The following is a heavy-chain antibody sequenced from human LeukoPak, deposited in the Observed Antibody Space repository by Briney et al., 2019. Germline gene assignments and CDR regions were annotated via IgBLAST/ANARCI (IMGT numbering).Heavy chain of an antibody. CDR1: GFTFSSYW. J-gene: IGHJ4*02. CDR3: ARVGRGVLRFLEWLYFDY. Sequence: GGSLRLSCAASGFTFSSYWMSWVRQAPGKGLEWVANIKQDGNEKYYVDSVKGRFTISRDNAKNSLYLQMNSLRAEDTAVYYCARVGRGVLRFLEWLYFDYWGQGTLVTVSS. D-gene: IGHD3-3*01. V-gene: IGHV3-7*01. CDR2: IKQDGNEK.